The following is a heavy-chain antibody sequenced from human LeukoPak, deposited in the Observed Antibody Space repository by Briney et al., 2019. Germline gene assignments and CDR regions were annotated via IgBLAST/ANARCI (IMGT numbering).Heavy chain of an antibody. J-gene: IGHJ4*02. CDR3: VRDFRSADY. V-gene: IGHV3-48*02. CDR1: GFTFSSYS. CDR2: ISSSSSTI. Sequence: GGSLRLSCAASGFTFSSYSMNWVRQAPGKGLEWVSYISSSSSTIYYADSVKARFTTSRDNAKNTVYLQMNSLREEDTAVYYCVRDFRSADYWGQGTLVTVSS.